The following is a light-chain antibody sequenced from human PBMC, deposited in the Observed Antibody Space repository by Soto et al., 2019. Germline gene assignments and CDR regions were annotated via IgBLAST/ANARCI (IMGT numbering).Light chain of an antibody. J-gene: IGKJ2*01. CDR1: RDISSS. V-gene: IGKV1-27*01. Sequence: DVQMNQSPSSLSASVGDRVTITCRASRDISSSLAWYQQKPGKVPKLLIYAASTLHAGVQSRFSRSRSGTLVELTVNCRQPEDVASDYCWKYNGPTTTFGRGTGLEIK. CDR2: AAS. CDR3: WKYNGPTTT.